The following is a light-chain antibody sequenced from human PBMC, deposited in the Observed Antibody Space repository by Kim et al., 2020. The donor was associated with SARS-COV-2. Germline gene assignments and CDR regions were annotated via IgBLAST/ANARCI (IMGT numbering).Light chain of an antibody. CDR1: QSVSSNY. Sequence: EIVLTQSPGTLSLSPGERATLSCRASQSVSSNYLAWYQQKPGQAPRLLIYGASSRATGIPDRFSGSGSGTDFTLTISRLEPEDFAVYYCQQYGSSLPWTFGQGTKVDIK. CDR3: QQYGSSLPWT. J-gene: IGKJ1*01. CDR2: GAS. V-gene: IGKV3-20*01.